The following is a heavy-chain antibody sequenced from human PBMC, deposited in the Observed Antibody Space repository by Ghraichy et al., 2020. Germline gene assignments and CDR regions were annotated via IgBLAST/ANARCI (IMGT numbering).Heavy chain of an antibody. V-gene: IGHV3-53*01. CDR2: IYSGGST. D-gene: IGHD6-19*01. Sequence: LSLTCAASGFIVSSNYMSWVRQAAGKGLEWVSIIYSGGSTYYADSVKGRFTTSRDNSKNTVYLQMSSLRTEDTAVYCCARDTDSGWRSEYWGQGNLVTVSP. CDR3: ARDTDSGWRSEY. CDR1: GFIVSSNY. J-gene: IGHJ4*02.